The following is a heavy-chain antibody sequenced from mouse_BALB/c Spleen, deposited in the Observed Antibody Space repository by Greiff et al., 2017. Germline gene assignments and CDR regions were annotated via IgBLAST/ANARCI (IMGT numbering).Heavy chain of an antibody. CDR3: AKNSEVRRAWFAY. D-gene: IGHD2-14*01. Sequence: VQLQESGPSLVQPSQSLSITCTVSGFSLTSYGVHWVRQSPGKGLEWLGVIWRGGSTDYNAAFMSRLSITKDNSKSQVFFKMNSLQADDTAIYYCAKNSEVRRAWFAYWGQGTLVTVSA. CDR1: GFSLTSYG. V-gene: IGHV2-5-1*01. J-gene: IGHJ3*01. CDR2: IWRGGST.